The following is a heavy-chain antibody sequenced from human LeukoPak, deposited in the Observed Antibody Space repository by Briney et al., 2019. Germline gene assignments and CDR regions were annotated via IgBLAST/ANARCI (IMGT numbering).Heavy chain of an antibody. D-gene: IGHD3-10*01. CDR1: GYTFTSYG. V-gene: IGHV1-18*01. J-gene: IGHJ6*02. CDR3: ARAGTWSVGWFGELKYYGMDV. Sequence: GASVTVSCKASGYTFTSYGISWVRQAPGQGLEWMGWISAYNGNTNYAQKLQGRVTMTTDTSTSTAYMELRSLRSDDTAVYYCARAGTWSVGWFGELKYYGMDVWGQGTTVTVSS. CDR2: ISAYNGNT.